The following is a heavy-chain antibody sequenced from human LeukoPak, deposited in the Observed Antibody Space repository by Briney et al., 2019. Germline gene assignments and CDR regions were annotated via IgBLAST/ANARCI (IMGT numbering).Heavy chain of an antibody. V-gene: IGHV1-46*01. CDR2: INPSGGST. Sequence: ASVKVSCKASGYTFTSYYMHWVRQAPGQGLEWMGIINPSGGSTSYAQKFQGRVTMTRDMSTSTVYMELSSLRSEDTAVYYCARARGIVLMSFDPWGRGTLVTVSS. CDR1: GYTFTSYY. D-gene: IGHD2-8*01. J-gene: IGHJ5*02. CDR3: ARARGIVLMSFDP.